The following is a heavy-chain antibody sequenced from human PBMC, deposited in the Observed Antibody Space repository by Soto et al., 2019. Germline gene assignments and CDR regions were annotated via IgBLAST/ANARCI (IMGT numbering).Heavy chain of an antibody. CDR1: GYTFTSYA. D-gene: IGHD5-12*01. CDR2: INAGNGNT. CDR3: ARSMVATIIPFSPWDV. Sequence: QVQLVQSGAEVKKPGASVKVSCKASGYTFTSYAMHWVRQAPGQRLEWMGWINAGNGNTKYSQKFQGRVTITRDTSARTSDMELSSLRSEDTAVYYCARSMVATIIPFSPWDVGGQGSTVTVSS. V-gene: IGHV1-3*01. J-gene: IGHJ6*02.